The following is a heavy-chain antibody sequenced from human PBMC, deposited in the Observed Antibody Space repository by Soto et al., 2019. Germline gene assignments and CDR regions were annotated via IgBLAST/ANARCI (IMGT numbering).Heavy chain of an antibody. J-gene: IGHJ4*02. V-gene: IGHV3-30*18. CDR1: GFTFSSYG. CDR2: ISYDGSNK. Sequence: GGSLRLSCAASGFTFSSYGMHWVRQAPGKGLEWVAVISYDGSNKYYADSVKGRFTISRDNSKNTLYLQMNSLRAEDTAVYYCAKTGTYYDFWSGYFGDYWGQGTLVTVSS. D-gene: IGHD3-3*01. CDR3: AKTGTYYDFWSGYFGDY.